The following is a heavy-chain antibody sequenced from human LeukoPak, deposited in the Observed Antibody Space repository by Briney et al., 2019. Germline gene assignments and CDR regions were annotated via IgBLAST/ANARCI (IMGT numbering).Heavy chain of an antibody. CDR1: GFTFSDYY. J-gene: IGHJ6*03. Sequence: PGGSLRLSCAASGFTFSDYYMSWIRQAPGKGLEWVSYISVSGSTIYYADSVKGRFTISRDNAKNSLYLQMNSLRAEDTAVYYCARDWRFGEWYNYYYYYMDVWGKGTTVTVSS. CDR2: ISVSGSTI. V-gene: IGHV3-11*04. CDR3: ARDWRFGEWYNYYYYYMDV. D-gene: IGHD3-10*01.